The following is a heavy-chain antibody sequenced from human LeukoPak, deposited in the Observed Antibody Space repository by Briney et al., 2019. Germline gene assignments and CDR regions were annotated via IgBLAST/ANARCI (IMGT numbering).Heavy chain of an antibody. D-gene: IGHD3-10*01. CDR3: TRDIYQITMLRGADAYHFYFRDV. CDR1: GFTFSSSS. V-gene: IGHV3-30-3*01. CDR2: ISYDGSTK. Sequence: PGGSLSLSCAASGFTFSSSSMHSVRQAPGKGLEWVALISYDGSTKYYIDSVKGRFTISRDNSKNTLYLQMNSTRAEYTAVYYCTRDIYQITMLRGADAYHFYFRDVWGQRTTDTVSS. J-gene: IGHJ6*02.